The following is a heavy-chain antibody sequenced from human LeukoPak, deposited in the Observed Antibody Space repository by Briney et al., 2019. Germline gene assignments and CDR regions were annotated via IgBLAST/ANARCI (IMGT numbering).Heavy chain of an antibody. Sequence: GGSLRLSCAASGFTFSSCAMTWVRQAPGKGLEWVSTITGSGDRTYYADSVKGRFTISRDNSKNTLYLQMNSLRAEDTALYHCAKARSDSGGYYYLDWGQGTLVTVSS. CDR3: AKARSDSGGYYYLD. CDR1: GFTFSSCA. D-gene: IGHD3-22*01. J-gene: IGHJ4*02. CDR2: ITGSGDRT. V-gene: IGHV3-23*01.